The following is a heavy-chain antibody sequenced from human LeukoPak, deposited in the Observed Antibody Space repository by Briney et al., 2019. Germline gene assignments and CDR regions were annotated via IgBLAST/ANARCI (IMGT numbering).Heavy chain of an antibody. J-gene: IGHJ4*02. CDR2: IYHSGSA. Sequence: SETLSLTSTVSGYSITSGYNWAWIRQPPGKVPEWIGSIYHSGSAYYNPSLKSRVTISVDTSKNQFSLKLSSVTAADTAVYYCVRYCSSTTCYTRAVDYWGQGTLVTVSS. CDR1: GYSITSGYN. V-gene: IGHV4-38-2*02. CDR3: VRYCSSTTCYTRAVDY. D-gene: IGHD2-2*02.